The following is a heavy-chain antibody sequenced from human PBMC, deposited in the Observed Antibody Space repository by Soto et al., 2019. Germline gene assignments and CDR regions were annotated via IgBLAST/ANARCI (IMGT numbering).Heavy chain of an antibody. CDR3: ARHPSDFWFDP. Sequence: QLQLQESGPGLVKPSETLSLTCSVSGGSISSSSYFWGWIRQPPGKGLEWVGSIYYSGSTYYNPSLKSRVSVSVDTSKSQFSLKLCSVAAADPTVYYCARHPSDFWFDPWAQGALVTVSS. J-gene: IGHJ5*02. V-gene: IGHV4-39*01. CDR1: GGSISSSSYF. D-gene: IGHD2-21*02. CDR2: IYYSGST.